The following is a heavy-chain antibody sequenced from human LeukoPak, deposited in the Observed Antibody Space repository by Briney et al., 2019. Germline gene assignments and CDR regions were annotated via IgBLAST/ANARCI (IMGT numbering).Heavy chain of an antibody. V-gene: IGHV3-9*01. CDR1: GFTFDDYA. CDR3: AKDIGYDSSGMLDY. J-gene: IGHJ4*02. Sequence: GRSLRLSCAASGFTFDDYAMHWVRQAPGKGLEWVSGISWNSGSIGYADSVKGRFTISRDNAKNSLYLQMNSLRAEDTALYYCAKDIGYDSSGMLDYWGQGTLVTVSS. D-gene: IGHD3-22*01. CDR2: ISWNSGSI.